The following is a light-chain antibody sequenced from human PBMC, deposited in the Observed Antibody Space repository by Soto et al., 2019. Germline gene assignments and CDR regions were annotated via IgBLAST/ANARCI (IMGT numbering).Light chain of an antibody. CDR3: NSHTSGDFRV. CDR1: SSDVGRYNH. Sequence: QSALTQPASVSGSPGQSITISCTGTSSDVGRYNHVSWYQHHPSKAPKLLISEVSKRPSGVSNRFSGSKSDYTASLTISGLQAEDEADYYCNSHTSGDFRVFGTGTKVTVL. V-gene: IGLV2-14*01. CDR2: EVS. J-gene: IGLJ1*01.